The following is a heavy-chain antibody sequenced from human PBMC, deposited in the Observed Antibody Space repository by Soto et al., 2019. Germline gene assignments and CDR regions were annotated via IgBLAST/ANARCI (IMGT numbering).Heavy chain of an antibody. CDR1: GFSFSYYG. CDR2: ISTSSGTI. Sequence: DVQLVESGGGLVQPGGSRRLSGAASGFSFSYYGMNWFRQAPGMWLVWVSYISTSSGTIYYADSVKGRFTISRDTAKYSLSLQMNSQRAEGTAVYYCARETSTGNYYMDVWGKGTTVTGSS. V-gene: IGHV3-48*01. D-gene: IGHD2-2*01. J-gene: IGHJ6*03. CDR3: ARETSTGNYYMDV.